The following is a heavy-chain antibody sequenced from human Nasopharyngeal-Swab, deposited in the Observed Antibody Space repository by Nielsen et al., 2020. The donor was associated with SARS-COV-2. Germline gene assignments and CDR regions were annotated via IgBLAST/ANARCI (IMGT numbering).Heavy chain of an antibody. Sequence: SETLYLTCTVSGDSISSNSYYWGWIRQSPGKGLEWIGSFSYSGTTYFNPSLKSRVTISVDTSKNQFSVKLSFVTAADTAVYYCASYYYDSSDYSYWFDPWGQGTLVTVSS. CDR1: GDSISSNSYY. V-gene: IGHV4-39*01. CDR2: FSYSGTT. J-gene: IGHJ5*02. D-gene: IGHD3-22*01. CDR3: ASYYYDSSDYSYWFDP.